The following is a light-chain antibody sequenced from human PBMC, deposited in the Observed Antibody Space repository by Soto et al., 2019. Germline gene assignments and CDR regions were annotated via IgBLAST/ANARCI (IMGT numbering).Light chain of an antibody. CDR2: GAS. J-gene: IGKJ1*01. CDR1: QDISDD. CDR3: LQNHNYPRT. Sequence: AIQMTQSPSSLSAPVGDRVTITCRASQDISDDVGWYQQTPGKAPKLLISGASRLQSGVPSRFSGSGSGAAFTLTITSLRPEDSATYYCLQNHNYPRTFGQGTKV. V-gene: IGKV1-6*01.